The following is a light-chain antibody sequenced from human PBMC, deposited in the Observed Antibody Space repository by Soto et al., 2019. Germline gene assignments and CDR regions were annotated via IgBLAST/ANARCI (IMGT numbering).Light chain of an antibody. CDR2: DAS. CDR1: QSISSW. CDR3: QQYNSYPWT. J-gene: IGKJ1*01. Sequence: DLQMTQSPSTLSASLGDRVTITCRAIQSISSWLAWYQQKPGKAPKLLIYDASSLESGVPSRFSGSGSGTEFTLTITSLQPDDFATYYCQQYNSYPWTFGQGTKVDIK. V-gene: IGKV1-5*01.